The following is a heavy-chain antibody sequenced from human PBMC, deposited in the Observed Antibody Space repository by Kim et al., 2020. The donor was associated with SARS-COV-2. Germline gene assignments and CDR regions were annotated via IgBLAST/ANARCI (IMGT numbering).Heavy chain of an antibody. CDR1: GGSVSSGSYY. Sequence: SETLSLTCTVSGGSVSSGSYYWSWIRQPPGKGLEWIGYIYYSGSTNYNPSLKSRVTISVDTSKNQFSLKLSSVTAADTAVYYCARVGYSNYGPDWFDPWGQGTLVTVSS. D-gene: IGHD4-4*01. CDR3: ARVGYSNYGPDWFDP. CDR2: IYYSGST. J-gene: IGHJ5*02. V-gene: IGHV4-61*01.